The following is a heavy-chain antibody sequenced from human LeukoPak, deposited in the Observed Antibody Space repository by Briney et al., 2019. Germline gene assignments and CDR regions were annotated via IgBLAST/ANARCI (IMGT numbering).Heavy chain of an antibody. J-gene: IGHJ4*02. V-gene: IGHV3-23*01. CDR1: GITFSSYA. Sequence: GGSLRLSCAASGITFSSYAMSWVRQAPGKGLEWVSAISGSGGSTYYADSVKGRFTISRDNSKNTLYLQMNSLRAEDTAVYYCAKDRRNDYGDYGGYWGQGTLVTVSS. CDR2: ISGSGGST. D-gene: IGHD4-17*01. CDR3: AKDRRNDYGDYGGY.